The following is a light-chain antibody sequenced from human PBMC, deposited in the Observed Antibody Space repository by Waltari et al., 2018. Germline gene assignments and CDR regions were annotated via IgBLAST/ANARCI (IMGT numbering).Light chain of an antibody. V-gene: IGKV3-15*01. CDR1: QSARSN. J-gene: IGKJ1*01. CDR3: QQYNDWPRT. CDR2: SAS. Sequence: EIMMTQSPATLSVSPGERATLSCRASQSARSNLAWYQQKPGQAPRLLIYSASIRATGIPARFSGSGSETEFTLTISSLQSEDFAVYYCQQYNDWPRTFGQGTKVEIK.